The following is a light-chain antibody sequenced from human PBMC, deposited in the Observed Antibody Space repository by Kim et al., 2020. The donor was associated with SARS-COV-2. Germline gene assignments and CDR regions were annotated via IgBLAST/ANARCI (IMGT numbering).Light chain of an antibody. V-gene: IGKV3-20*01. J-gene: IGKJ2*03. CDR2: AAS. CDR3: QQYGSSPRYS. Sequence: EIVLTQSPGTLSLSPGERATLSCRASQSVSNTYLAWYQQKPGQAPRLLIFAASSRATGIPDRFTGSGSGTDFTLTISRLEPEDSAVYYCQQYGSSPRYSFGQGTKLEI. CDR1: QSVSNTY.